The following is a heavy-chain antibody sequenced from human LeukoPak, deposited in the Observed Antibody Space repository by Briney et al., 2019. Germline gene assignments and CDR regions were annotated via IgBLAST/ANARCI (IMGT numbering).Heavy chain of an antibody. CDR3: AKDVAGTLYYFDY. J-gene: IGHJ4*02. CDR2: IRYDGSNK. D-gene: IGHD6-19*01. Sequence: GGSLRLSCAASGFTFSSYGMHWVRQAPGKGLEWVAFIRYDGSNKYYADSVKGRFTISRDNSKNTLYLQMNSLRAEDTAVYYCAKDVAGTLYYFDYWGQGTLVTVSS. V-gene: IGHV3-30*02. CDR1: GFTFSSYG.